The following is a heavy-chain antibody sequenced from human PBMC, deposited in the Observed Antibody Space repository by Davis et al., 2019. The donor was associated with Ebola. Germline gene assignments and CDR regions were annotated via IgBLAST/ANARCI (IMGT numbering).Heavy chain of an antibody. V-gene: IGHV4-30-2*01. CDR2: IYHSGST. J-gene: IGHJ4*02. CDR1: GGSISSGGYS. Sequence: LRLSCAVSGGSISSGGYSWSWIRQPPGKGLEWIGYIYHSGSTYYNPSLKSRVTISVDRSKNQFSLKLSSVTAADTAVYYCARGPLYYDILTGYFPYYFDYWGQGTLVTVSS. D-gene: IGHD3-9*01. CDR3: ARGPLYYDILTGYFPYYFDY.